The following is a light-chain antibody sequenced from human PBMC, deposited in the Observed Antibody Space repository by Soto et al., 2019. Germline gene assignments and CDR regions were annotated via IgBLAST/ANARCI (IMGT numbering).Light chain of an antibody. V-gene: IGKV1-5*03. Sequence: DIQMTQSPSTLSASVGDRVTITCRASQYISSWLAWYQQKPGKAPKLLIYKASSLESGVPSRFSGSGSGTVFTLTISRLQPDDFATYYCQHYNSQRTFGQGTKVEIK. CDR3: QHYNSQRT. J-gene: IGKJ1*01. CDR1: QYISSW. CDR2: KAS.